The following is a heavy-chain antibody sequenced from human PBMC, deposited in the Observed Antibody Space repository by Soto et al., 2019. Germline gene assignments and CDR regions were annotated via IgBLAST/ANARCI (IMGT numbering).Heavy chain of an antibody. CDR1: GFTFSSYG. CDR3: ARFKDGYNFYFDY. J-gene: IGHJ4*02. D-gene: IGHD5-12*01. Sequence: GGSLRLSCAASGFTFSSYGMHWVRQAPGKGLEWVAVIWYDGSNKYYADSVKGRFTISRDNSKNTLYLQMNSLRAEDTAVYYCARFKDGYNFYFDYWGQGTLVTLSS. CDR2: IWYDGSNK. V-gene: IGHV3-33*01.